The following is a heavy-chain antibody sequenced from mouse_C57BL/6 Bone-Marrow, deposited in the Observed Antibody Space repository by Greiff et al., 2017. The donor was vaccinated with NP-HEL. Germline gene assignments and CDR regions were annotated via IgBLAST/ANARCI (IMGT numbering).Heavy chain of an antibody. D-gene: IGHD2-1*01. CDR2: IDPNSGGT. CDR1: GYTFTSYW. J-gene: IGHJ1*03. V-gene: IGHV1-72*01. CDR3: ARRRNYGNYNWYFDV. Sequence: QVQLQQPGAELVKHGASVKLSCKASGYTFTSYWMHWVKQRPGRGLEWIGRIDPNSGGTKYNEKFKSKATLTVDKPSSTAYMQLSSLTSEDSAVYYCARRRNYGNYNWYFDVWGTGTTVTVSS.